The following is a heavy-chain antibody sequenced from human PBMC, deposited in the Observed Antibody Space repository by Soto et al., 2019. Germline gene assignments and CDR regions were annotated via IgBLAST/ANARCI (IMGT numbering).Heavy chain of an antibody. J-gene: IGHJ6*02. CDR2: INSDGSST. CDR1: GFTFSSYW. CDR3: AITYYYYGMDV. Sequence: GGSLRLSCAASGFTFSSYWMHWVRQAPGKGLVWVSRINSDGSSTSYADSVKGRFTISRDNAKNTLYLQMNSLRAEDTAVYYCAITYYYYGMDVWGQRTTVTVSS. V-gene: IGHV3-74*01. D-gene: IGHD3-10*01.